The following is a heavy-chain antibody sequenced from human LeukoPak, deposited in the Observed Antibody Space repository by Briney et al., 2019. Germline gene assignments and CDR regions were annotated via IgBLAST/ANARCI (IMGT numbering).Heavy chain of an antibody. Sequence: GGSLRLSCAASGFTFSSYGMHWVRQAPGKGLEWVAFIRYDGSNKYYADSVKGRFTISRDNSKNTLYLQMNSLRAEDTAVYYCANLAGTVGRYGDSGGWGQGTLVTVSS. V-gene: IGHV3-30*02. J-gene: IGHJ4*02. CDR2: IRYDGSNK. D-gene: IGHD4-17*01. CDR1: GFTFSSYG. CDR3: ANLAGTVGRYGDSGG.